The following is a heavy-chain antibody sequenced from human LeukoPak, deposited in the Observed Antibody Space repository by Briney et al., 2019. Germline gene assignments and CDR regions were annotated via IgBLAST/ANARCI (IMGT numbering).Heavy chain of an antibody. CDR3: AKVGYYYDSGGYHTGGFDY. CDR2: ISVGGGST. Sequence: GGTLRLSCAASGFTFSSYAMSWVCHAPGKGLEWVSAISVGGGSTYYAGSVKGRFTITRDNSKTTLYLQMNSLRAEDTAVYYCAKVGYYYDSGGYHTGGFDYWGQGTLVTVSS. J-gene: IGHJ4*02. D-gene: IGHD3-22*01. CDR1: GFTFSSYA. V-gene: IGHV3-23*01.